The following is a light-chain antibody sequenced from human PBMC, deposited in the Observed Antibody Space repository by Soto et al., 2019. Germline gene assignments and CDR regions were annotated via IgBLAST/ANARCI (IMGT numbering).Light chain of an antibody. CDR2: GGF. J-gene: IGKJ3*01. Sequence: IVLTQSPGTLSVSPGERVILSCRASQTLRNKLAWYQQKPGQAPRLLIYGGFTRATGIPARFSVSGSGTEFTLTITSLQSEDFAIYYCQQHNAWPLTFGPGTKLDLK. CDR3: QQHNAWPLT. V-gene: IGKV3-15*01. CDR1: QTLRNK.